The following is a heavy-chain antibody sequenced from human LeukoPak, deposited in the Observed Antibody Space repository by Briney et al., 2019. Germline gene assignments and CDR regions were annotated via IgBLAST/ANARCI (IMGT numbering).Heavy chain of an antibody. J-gene: IGHJ4*02. D-gene: IGHD3-22*01. CDR3: ARMDDTNDYYIWYFDY. CDR2: IYTSGNT. CDR1: GGSISSYY. Sequence: YPSETLSLTCTVSGGSISSYYWNWIRQPARSGMEWIGRIYTSGNTNYNPSLKSRVTMSVDTSKNQFSLKLSSVTAADTAVYYCARMDDTNDYYIWYFDYWGQGTLVTVSS. V-gene: IGHV4-4*07.